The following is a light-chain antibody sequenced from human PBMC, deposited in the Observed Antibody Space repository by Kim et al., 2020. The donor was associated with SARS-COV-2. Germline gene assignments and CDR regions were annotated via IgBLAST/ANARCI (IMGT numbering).Light chain of an antibody. CDR2: YDS. CDR1: NIGSKS. V-gene: IGLV3-21*04. Sequence: PGKTARITCGGNNIGSKSVLWYQQKPGQAPVLVIYYDSDRPSGIPERFSGSNSGNTATLTISRVEAGDEADYYCQVWDSSSDHWVFGGGTKVTVL. J-gene: IGLJ3*02. CDR3: QVWDSSSDHWV.